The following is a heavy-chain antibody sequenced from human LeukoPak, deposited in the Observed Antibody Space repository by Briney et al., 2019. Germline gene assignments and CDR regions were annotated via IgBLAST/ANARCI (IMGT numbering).Heavy chain of an antibody. CDR3: AREDYYDSSGQNWFDP. J-gene: IGHJ5*02. CDR2: IYYSGST. V-gene: IGHV4-59*01. Sequence: SSETLSLTCTVSGGSISSYYWSWIRQPPGKGLEWIGYIYYSGSTNYNPSLKSRVTISVDTSKNQFSLKLSSVTAADTAVYDCAREDYYDSSGQNWFDPWGQGTLVTVSS. D-gene: IGHD3-22*01. CDR1: GGSISSYY.